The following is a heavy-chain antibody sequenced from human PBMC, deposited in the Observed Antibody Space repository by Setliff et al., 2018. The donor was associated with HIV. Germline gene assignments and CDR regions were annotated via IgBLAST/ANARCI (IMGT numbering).Heavy chain of an antibody. J-gene: IGHJ1*01. CDR1: GYTFTAYY. CDR3: ARVEGRTDH. Sequence: ASVKVSCKASGYTFTAYYIRWVRQAPGQGLEWMGWISAYNGTTNYAQKLEGRVTMTRDTSMNTVYMELSSLRSDDTAVYFCARVEGRTDHWGQGTQVTVSS. D-gene: IGHD2-21*02. V-gene: IGHV1-18*04. CDR2: ISAYNGTT.